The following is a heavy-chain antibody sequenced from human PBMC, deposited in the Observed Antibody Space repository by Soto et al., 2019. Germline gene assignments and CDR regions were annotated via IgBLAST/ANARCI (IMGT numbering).Heavy chain of an antibody. J-gene: IGHJ4*02. CDR3: TDRDVQY. V-gene: IGHV6-1*01. CDR1: GDSVSSNSAA. Sequence: SQTLSPTCAISGDSVSSNSAAWNWIRQSSSRGLEWLGRTYFRSKWYTGYAPSVKSRITINPDTSKNQFSLQLTSVTPEDTAVYYCTDRDVQYWGQGTLVTVSS. CDR2: TYFRSKWYT.